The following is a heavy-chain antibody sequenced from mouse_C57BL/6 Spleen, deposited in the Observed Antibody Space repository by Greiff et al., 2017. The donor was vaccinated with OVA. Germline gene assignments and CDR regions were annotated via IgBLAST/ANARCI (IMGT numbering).Heavy chain of an antibody. D-gene: IGHD1-1*01. V-gene: IGHV1-55*01. Sequence: QVQLQQPGAELVKPGASVKMSCKASGYTFTSYWITWVKQRPGQGLEWIGDIYPGSGSTNYNEKFKSKATLTVDTSSSTAYMQLSSLTSEDSAVYYGARIYYYGSSPFWYFDYWGQGTTLTVSS. CDR2: IYPGSGST. CDR3: ARIYYYGSSPFWYFDY. CDR1: GYTFTSYW. J-gene: IGHJ2*01.